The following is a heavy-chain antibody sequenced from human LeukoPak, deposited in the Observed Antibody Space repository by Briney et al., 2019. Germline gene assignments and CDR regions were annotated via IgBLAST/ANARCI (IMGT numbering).Heavy chain of an antibody. CDR1: GGSISSYY. V-gene: IGHV4-59*01. Sequence: SETLSLTCTVSGGSISSYYWSWIRQPPGKGLEWIGYIYYSGSTNYNPSLKSRVAISVDTSKNQFSLKLSSVTAADTAVYYCARSLTIDYFDYWGQGTLVTVSS. J-gene: IGHJ4*02. CDR2: IYYSGST. CDR3: ARSLTIDYFDY. D-gene: IGHD5-24*01.